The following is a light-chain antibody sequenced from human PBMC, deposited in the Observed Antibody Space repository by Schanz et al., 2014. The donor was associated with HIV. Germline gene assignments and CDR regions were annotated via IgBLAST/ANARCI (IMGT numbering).Light chain of an antibody. CDR1: SSDVGAYNY. CDR3: CSYAGSTTFYV. V-gene: IGLV2-14*03. J-gene: IGLJ1*01. Sequence: QSALTQPASVSGSPGQSITISCTGTSSDVGAYNYVSWYQQHPGKAPKLMIYDVSSRPSGVSDRFSGSKSGNMASLTISGVQPEDEADYYCCSYAGSTTFYVFATGTKLTVL. CDR2: DVS.